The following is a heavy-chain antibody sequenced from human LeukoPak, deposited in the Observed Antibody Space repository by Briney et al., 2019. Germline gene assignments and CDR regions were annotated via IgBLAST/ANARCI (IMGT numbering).Heavy chain of an antibody. D-gene: IGHD5-18*01. V-gene: IGHV3-21*01. CDR1: GFTFSNYA. CDR3: ARGSGYSYGYHY. J-gene: IGHJ4*02. CDR2: ISSSSSYI. Sequence: PGGSLRLSCAASGFTFSNYAMHWVRQAPGKGLEWVSSISSSSSYIYYADSVKGRFTISRDNAKNSLYLQMNSLRAEDTAVYYCARGSGYSYGYHYWGQGTLVTVSS.